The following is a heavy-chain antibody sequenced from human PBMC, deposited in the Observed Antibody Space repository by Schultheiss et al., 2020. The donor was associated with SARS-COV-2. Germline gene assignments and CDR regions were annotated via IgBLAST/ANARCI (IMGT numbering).Heavy chain of an antibody. CDR3: ARAHSTRRVVVVAATVSRLGWFDP. CDR1: GDSISSTTFY. Sequence: SETLSLTCTVSGDSISSTTFYWGWIRLPPGKGLEWIGSIYYSGSTNYNPSLKSRVTISVDTSKNQFSLKLNSVTAADTAVYYCARAHSTRRVVVVAATVSRLGWFDPWGQGTLVTVSS. V-gene: IGHV4-39*07. J-gene: IGHJ5*02. CDR2: IYYSGST. D-gene: IGHD2-15*01.